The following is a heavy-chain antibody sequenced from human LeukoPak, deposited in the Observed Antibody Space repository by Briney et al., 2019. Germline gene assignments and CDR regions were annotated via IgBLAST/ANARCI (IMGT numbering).Heavy chain of an antibody. V-gene: IGHV3-23*01. CDR2: VDSSGGYT. D-gene: IGHD3-10*01. Sequence: GGSLRLSCAASGFTFSSYALSWVRQAPGKGLEWVSAVDSSGGYTYYADSVKGRFTISRDNSKNTLYLQMNSLRAEDTAIYYCAKESGPRGVQSAALYWGQGTLVTVSS. J-gene: IGHJ4*02. CDR1: GFTFSSYA. CDR3: AKESGPRGVQSAALY.